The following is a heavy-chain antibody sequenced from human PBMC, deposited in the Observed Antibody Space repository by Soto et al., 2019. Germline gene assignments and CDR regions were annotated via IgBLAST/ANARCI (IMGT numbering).Heavy chain of an antibody. CDR2: MNPNSGDT. D-gene: IGHD1-26*01. J-gene: IGHJ4*02. Sequence: QVQLVQSGAEVKKPGASVTVACNTSGYTFTLYFIHWVRQAPGQGLEWMGWMNPNSGDTVYAQNFQGRVTMTRDKSLNTAYMELSGLRSDDTAVYYCARAKSGSFYCDYWGQGTLVTVSS. V-gene: IGHV1-2*02. CDR1: GYTFTLYF. CDR3: ARAKSGSFYCDY.